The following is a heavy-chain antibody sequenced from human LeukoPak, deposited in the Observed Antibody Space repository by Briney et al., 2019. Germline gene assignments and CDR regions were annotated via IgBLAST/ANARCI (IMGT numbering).Heavy chain of an antibody. CDR2: IYYSGST. J-gene: IGHJ4*02. Sequence: SETLSLTCTVSGGSISSYYWSWIRQPPAKGLEWIGYIYYSGSTNYNPSLKSRVTISVDTSKNQFSLKLSSVTAADTAVYYCASTYCGGDCYWDYWGQGTLVTVSS. CDR1: GGSISSYY. CDR3: ASTYCGGDCYWDY. V-gene: IGHV4-59*01. D-gene: IGHD2-21*02.